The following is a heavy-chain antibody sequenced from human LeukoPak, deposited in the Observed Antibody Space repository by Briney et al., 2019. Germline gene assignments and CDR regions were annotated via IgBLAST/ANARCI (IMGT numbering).Heavy chain of an antibody. D-gene: IGHD2/OR15-2a*01. Sequence: PEGSLRLSCGASGFAFSSYWMSWVRQAPGKGLEWVAKIKQDGSEKYYVESVKGRFTLSRDNAKNSLYLQMNSLRAEDTAVYYCARGPTRANSSDYWGQGTLVTVSS. CDR2: IKQDGSEK. CDR1: GFAFSSYW. CDR3: ARGPTRANSSDY. V-gene: IGHV3-7*01. J-gene: IGHJ4*02.